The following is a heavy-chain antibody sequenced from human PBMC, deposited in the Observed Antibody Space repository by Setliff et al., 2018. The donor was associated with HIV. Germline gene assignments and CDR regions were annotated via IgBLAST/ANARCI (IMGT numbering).Heavy chain of an antibody. CDR2: IIPLFGTA. D-gene: IGHD6-13*01. Sequence: SVKVSCKASGGTFRSNAISWVRQAPGQGLGWMGGIIPLFGTANYAQKFQGRVTITADKSTSTAYLELNSLRSEDSAIYYCAREIQIAVAAVGWFDPWGQGTLVTVSS. J-gene: IGHJ5*02. CDR1: GGTFRSNA. CDR3: AREIQIAVAAVGWFDP. V-gene: IGHV1-69*06.